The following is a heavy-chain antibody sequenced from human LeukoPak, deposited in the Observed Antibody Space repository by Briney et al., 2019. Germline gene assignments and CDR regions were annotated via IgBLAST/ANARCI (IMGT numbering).Heavy chain of an antibody. CDR1: GGSFSGYY. J-gene: IGHJ5*02. CDR2: INHSGST. CDR3: ARGLWWCSTLRGCWFDP. V-gene: IGHV4-34*01. Sequence: PSETLSLTCAVYGGSFSGYYWSGIRQPPGKGLEWIGEINHSGSTNYNPSLKSRVTISVDTSKNQFSLKLSSVTAADTAVYYCARGLWWCSTLRGCWFDPWGQGTLVTVSS. D-gene: IGHD2-8*02.